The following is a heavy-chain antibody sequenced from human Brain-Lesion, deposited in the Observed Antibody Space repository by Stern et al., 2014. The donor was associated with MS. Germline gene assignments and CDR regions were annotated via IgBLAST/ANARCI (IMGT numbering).Heavy chain of an antibody. D-gene: IGHD3-22*01. Sequence: VQLVESGAEVKKPGASVKVSCKASGYTFTGYYMHWVRQATGKGLEWMGWINPKSGGTNYAQKFQGWVTMTRDTSINTAYMELSRLRSDDTAVYYCATYYYDSTGYNDFWGQGTLVTVSS. J-gene: IGHJ4*02. CDR1: GYTFTGYY. CDR2: INPKSGGT. CDR3: ATYYYDSTGYNDF. V-gene: IGHV1-2*04.